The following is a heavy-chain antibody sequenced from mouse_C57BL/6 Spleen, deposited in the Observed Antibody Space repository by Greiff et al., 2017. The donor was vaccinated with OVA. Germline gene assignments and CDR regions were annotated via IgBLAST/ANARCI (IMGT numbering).Heavy chain of an antibody. CDR3: PVETWFAY. V-gene: IGHV5-17*01. CDR2: ISSGGSII. CDR1: GFTFSDYG. J-gene: IGHJ3*01. Sequence: DVKLVESGGGLVKPGGSLKLSCAASGFTFSDYGMHWVRQAPEKGLEWVAYISSGGSIIYYEGTVKGRFTISSDNAKNTLFLQMTSLRSEDTAMYYCPVETWFAYWGQGTLVTVSA.